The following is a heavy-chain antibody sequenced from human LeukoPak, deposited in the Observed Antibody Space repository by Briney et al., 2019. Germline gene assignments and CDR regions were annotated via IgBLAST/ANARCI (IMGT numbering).Heavy chain of an antibody. CDR3: VRQRESGLYYRYHMDV. CDR2: MYYSGST. CDR1: GGSISSSNYY. J-gene: IGHJ6*03. V-gene: IGHV4-39*01. D-gene: IGHD2-8*01. Sequence: SETLSLTCTVSGGSISSSNYYWGWIRQPPGKGLEWIGSMYYSGSTSYNPSLKRRVTISADTSKTQFSLRLSSVTAADTAVYYCVRQRESGLYYRYHMDVWGKGTTVTVSS.